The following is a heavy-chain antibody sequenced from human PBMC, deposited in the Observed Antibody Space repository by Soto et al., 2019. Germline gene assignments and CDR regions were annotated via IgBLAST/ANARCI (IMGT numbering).Heavy chain of an antibody. CDR1: ESTVRRDW. Sequence: EVHLAESGGGLVQTGGSLRLSCAISESTVRRDWMNWVRQAPGKGLEWVAHTNQDGSEKYYVDSVKGRFTITRDNAKNTLYLQMNSLRVGDTAMYYCSGGVGDAFWGQGTLVTVSS. CDR3: SGGVGDAF. D-gene: IGHD1-26*01. CDR2: TNQDGSEK. J-gene: IGHJ4*02. V-gene: IGHV3-7*04.